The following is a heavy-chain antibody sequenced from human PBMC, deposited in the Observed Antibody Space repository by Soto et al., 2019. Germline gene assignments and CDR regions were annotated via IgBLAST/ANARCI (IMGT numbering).Heavy chain of an antibody. CDR1: GGTFSSYA. CDR2: IIPIFGTA. Sequence: GASVKVSCKASGGTFSSYAISWLRQAPGQGLEWMGGIIPIFGTANYAQKFQGRVTITADESTSTAYMELSSLRSEDTAVYYCARAPTARDAFDIWGQGTMVTVSS. J-gene: IGHJ3*02. CDR3: ARAPTARDAFDI. V-gene: IGHV1-69*13. D-gene: IGHD4-17*01.